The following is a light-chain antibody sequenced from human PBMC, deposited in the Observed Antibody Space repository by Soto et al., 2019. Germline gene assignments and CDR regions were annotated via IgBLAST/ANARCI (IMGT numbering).Light chain of an antibody. V-gene: IGLV3-21*02. J-gene: IGLJ1*01. CDR3: QVWDTTSDQGV. CDR1: NVGSKS. Sequence: SYELTQPPSVSVAPGQTATVTCGGNNVGSKSVHWYQQKPGQAPVLVVYDDSDRPSGIPERFSGSNSGNTATLTISRVEAGDEADYYCQVWDTTSDQGVFGTGTKATVL. CDR2: DDS.